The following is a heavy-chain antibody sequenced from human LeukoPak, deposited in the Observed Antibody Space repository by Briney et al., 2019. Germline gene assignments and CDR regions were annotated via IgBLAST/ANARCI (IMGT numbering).Heavy chain of an antibody. CDR1: GFTFSDYY. J-gene: IGHJ6*02. Sequence: GGSLRLSCAASGFTFSDYYMSWIRQAPGKGLEWVSYISSSGSTIYYADSVKGRFTISRDNAKNSLYLQMNSLRAEDTAVYYCASSIVSAAAAPSYYYYYYGMDVWGQGTTVTVSS. CDR3: ASSIVSAAAAPSYYYYYYGMDV. D-gene: IGHD6-13*01. CDR2: ISSSGSTI. V-gene: IGHV3-11*04.